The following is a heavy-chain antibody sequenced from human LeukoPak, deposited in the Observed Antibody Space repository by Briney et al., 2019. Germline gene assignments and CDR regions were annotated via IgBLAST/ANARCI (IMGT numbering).Heavy chain of an antibody. CDR1: GGSISSYY. CDR3: ARGPLWFGESYYYYYYGMDV. V-gene: IGHV4-59*01. D-gene: IGHD3-10*01. CDR2: IYYSGST. Sequence: SETLSLTCTVSGGSISSYYWSWSRQPPGKGLEWIGYIYYSGSTNYNPSLKSRVTISVDTSKNQFSLKLSSVTAADTAVYYCARGPLWFGESYYYYYYGMDVWGQGTTVTVSS. J-gene: IGHJ6*02.